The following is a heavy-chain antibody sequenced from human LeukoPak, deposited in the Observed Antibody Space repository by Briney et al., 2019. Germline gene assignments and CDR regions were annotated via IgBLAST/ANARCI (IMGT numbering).Heavy chain of an antibody. V-gene: IGHV4-4*07. J-gene: IGHJ4*02. D-gene: IGHD3-22*01. Sequence: SETLSLTCTVSGGSISSYYWSWIRQPAGKGLEWIGRVYASGTTFYNPSLKSRVTMLVDTSKNQISLKLNSVTAADTAVYYCARGGNYYDSSSYYYFDYWGQGTLVTVSS. CDR1: GGSISSYY. CDR3: ARGGNYYDSSSYYYFDY. CDR2: VYASGTT.